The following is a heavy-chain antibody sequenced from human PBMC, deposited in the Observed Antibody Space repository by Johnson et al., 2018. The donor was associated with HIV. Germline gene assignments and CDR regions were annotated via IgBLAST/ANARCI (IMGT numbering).Heavy chain of an antibody. J-gene: IGHJ3*02. D-gene: IGHD2-21*01. CDR3: ANALILDAFDI. V-gene: IGHV3-23*04. Sequence: VQLVESGGGLVQPGGSLRLSCAVSGFTFTSYAMTCVRQAPGNGLEWVSAISGDDDISYYADSVKGRFTISRDNSKNTLYLQMSSLRAEDTAVYYCANALILDAFDIWGQGTMVTVSS. CDR1: GFTFTSYA. CDR2: ISGDDDIS.